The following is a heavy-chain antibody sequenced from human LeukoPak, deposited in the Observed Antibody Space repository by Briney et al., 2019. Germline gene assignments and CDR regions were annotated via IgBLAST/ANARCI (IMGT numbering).Heavy chain of an antibody. CDR3: AKERNLDIAVAGTIFDY. CDR2: IYSGGDT. Sequence: GGSLRLSCAASGFTFSDYWMHWVRQAPGKGLEWVSVIYSGGDTYYADSVKGRFTISRDNSKNMIYLEMSSLKAEDTAVYYCAKERNLDIAVAGTIFDYWGQGTLVTVSS. V-gene: IGHV3-66*01. CDR1: GFTFSDYW. D-gene: IGHD6-19*01. J-gene: IGHJ4*02.